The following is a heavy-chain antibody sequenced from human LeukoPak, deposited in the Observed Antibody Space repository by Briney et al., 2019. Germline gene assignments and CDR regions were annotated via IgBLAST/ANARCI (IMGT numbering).Heavy chain of an antibody. CDR1: GGSIGGFY. CDR3: ARVKLSHRYSYGYNPYYFDY. CDR2: IYTSGST. J-gene: IGHJ4*02. Sequence: KPSETLSLSCTVSGGSIGGFYWSWIRQPAGKGLEYIGRIYTSGSTNYNPSLKSRVTMSLDTSKNQFSLKLSSVTAADTAVYYCARVKLSHRYSYGYNPYYFDYWGQGTLVTVSS. D-gene: IGHD5-18*01. V-gene: IGHV4-4*07.